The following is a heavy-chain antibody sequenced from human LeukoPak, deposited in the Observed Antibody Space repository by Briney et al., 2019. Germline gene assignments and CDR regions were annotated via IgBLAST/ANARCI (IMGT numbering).Heavy chain of an antibody. J-gene: IGHJ2*01. Sequence: SETLSLTCSVSGGSISSYSWNWIRQPAGKGLEWIGRFYTSGTTNYNPSLKSRVTMSIDTSKNQVSLKTRSVTAADMAVYYCARTVVTLDWYFDLWGRGTLVSVSS. CDR2: FYTSGTT. D-gene: IGHD4-23*01. CDR1: GGSISSYS. CDR3: ARTVVTLDWYFDL. V-gene: IGHV4-4*07.